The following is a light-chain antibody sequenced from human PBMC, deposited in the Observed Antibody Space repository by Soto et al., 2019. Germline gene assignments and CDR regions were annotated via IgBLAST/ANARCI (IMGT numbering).Light chain of an antibody. CDR2: DAS. CDR3: RQYDDLPPT. Sequence: DIPRPPSPSSLSASVRDRVTITCRASQGISSWLVWYQQKPGKAPNLLIYDASNLETGVPSRFSGSGSGTDFTFTISSLQPEDIATYYCRQYDDLPPTVGQGTRLEI. V-gene: IGKV1-33*01. CDR1: QGISSW. J-gene: IGKJ5*01.